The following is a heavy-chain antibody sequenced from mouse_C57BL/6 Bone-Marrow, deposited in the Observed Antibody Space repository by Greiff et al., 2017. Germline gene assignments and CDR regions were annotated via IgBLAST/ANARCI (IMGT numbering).Heavy chain of an antibody. V-gene: IGHV5-4*01. CDR1: GFTFSSYA. Sequence: EVKLVESGGGLVKPGGSLKLSCAASGFTFSSYAMSWVRQTPEKRLEWVATISDGGSYTYYPDNVKGRFTISRDNAKNNLYLQMSHLKSEDTAMYYCAREGGTTVVAIDYWGQGTTLTVSS. J-gene: IGHJ2*01. CDR2: ISDGGSYT. CDR3: AREGGTTVVAIDY. D-gene: IGHD1-1*01.